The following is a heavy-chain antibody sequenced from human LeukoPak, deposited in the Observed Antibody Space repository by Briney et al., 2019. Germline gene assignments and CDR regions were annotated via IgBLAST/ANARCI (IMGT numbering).Heavy chain of an antibody. Sequence: GGSLRLSCAASGFIYSNYGMTWVRQAPGKGLEWVANINQDGSEKYYVDSEKGRFTISRDNAKNSLYLQMNSLRAEDTALYYCVKVSVAAPGSDYWGQGTLVTVSS. J-gene: IGHJ4*02. CDR3: VKVSVAAPGSDY. CDR2: INQDGSEK. CDR1: GFIYSNYG. D-gene: IGHD6-13*01. V-gene: IGHV3-7*01.